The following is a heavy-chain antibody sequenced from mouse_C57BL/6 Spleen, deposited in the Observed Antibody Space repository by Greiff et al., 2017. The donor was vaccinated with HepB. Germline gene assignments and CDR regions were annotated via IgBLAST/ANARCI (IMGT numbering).Heavy chain of an antibody. CDR1: GYTFTDHT. J-gene: IGHJ1*03. Sequence: VQLQQSDAELVKPGASVKISCKVSGYTFTDHTIHWMKQRPEQGLEWIGYIYPRDGSTKYNEKLKGKATLTADKSSSTAYMQLNSLTSEDSAVYFCARRPYDGYSLGYFEGWGTGTTVTVSS. CDR2: IYPRDGST. D-gene: IGHD2-3*01. CDR3: ARRPYDGYSLGYFEG. V-gene: IGHV1-78*01.